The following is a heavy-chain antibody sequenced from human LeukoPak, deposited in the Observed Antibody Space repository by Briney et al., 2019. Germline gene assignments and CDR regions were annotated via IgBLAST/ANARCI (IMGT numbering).Heavy chain of an antibody. CDR1: GLTFSSYW. CDR3: ARTLDTAMYYFDY. V-gene: IGHV3-7*01. D-gene: IGHD5-18*01. Sequence: GGSLRLSCAASGLTFSSYWMSWVRQAPGKGLEWVANIKQDGSEKYYVDSVKGRFTISRDNAKNSLYLQMNSLRAEDTAVYYCARTLDTAMYYFDYWGQGTLVTVSS. J-gene: IGHJ4*02. CDR2: IKQDGSEK.